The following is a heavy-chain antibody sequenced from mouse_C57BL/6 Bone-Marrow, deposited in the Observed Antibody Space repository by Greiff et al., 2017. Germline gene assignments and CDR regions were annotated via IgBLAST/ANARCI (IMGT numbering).Heavy chain of an antibody. Sequence: EVKLVESGGGLVKPGGSLKLSCAASGFTFSSYTMSWVRQTPEQRLQWVAAISGGGGNTSYPDSVKGRFTISSDNDKTILYLQRSSRRSEDTALYYCSRQVTTVLATKYFDVWGTGTTVTVSS. CDR3: SRQVTTVLATKYFDV. V-gene: IGHV5-9*01. J-gene: IGHJ1*03. D-gene: IGHD1-1*01. CDR2: ISGGGGNT. CDR1: GFTFSSYT.